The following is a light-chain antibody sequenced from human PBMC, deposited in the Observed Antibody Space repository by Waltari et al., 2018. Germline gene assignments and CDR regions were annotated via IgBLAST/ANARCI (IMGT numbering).Light chain of an antibody. CDR2: WAS. V-gene: IGKV4-1*01. Sequence: DIVMTQSPDSLAVSLGERATINCKSSQSVLYSSNNKNYLAWYQRRPGQPPKLLIYWASTRESGVPDRFSGSGSGTDFTLTINSLLAEDVAVYYCQQYYAIPRTFGQGTKVEIK. CDR1: QSVLYSSNNKNY. CDR3: QQYYAIPRT. J-gene: IGKJ1*01.